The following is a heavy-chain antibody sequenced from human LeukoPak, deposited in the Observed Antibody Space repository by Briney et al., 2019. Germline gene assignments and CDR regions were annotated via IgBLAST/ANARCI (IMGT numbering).Heavy chain of an antibody. V-gene: IGHV1-18*04. CDR2: ISGYNGDA. Sequence: ASVKVSCKASGYSFTSFGISWVRQAPGQGLEWIGWISGYNGDANCARSLQGRITMTRDTSTSTAYMELRSLRSDDTAVYYCARDLVKIQVNYFDLWGQGTLVTVSS. CDR1: GYSFTSFG. CDR3: ARDLVKIQVNYFDL. D-gene: IGHD1-1*01. J-gene: IGHJ4*02.